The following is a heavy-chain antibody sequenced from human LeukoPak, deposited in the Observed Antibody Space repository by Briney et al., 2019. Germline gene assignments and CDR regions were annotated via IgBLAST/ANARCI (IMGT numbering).Heavy chain of an antibody. CDR2: INPNSGGT. CDR1: GYTFTGYY. CDR3: ARAHWGFIPRLDY. V-gene: IGHV1-2*02. Sequence: ASVKVSCKASGYTFTGYYMHWVRQAPGQGLEWMGWINPNSGGTNYAQKFQGRVTMTRDTSISTAYMELSRLRSDDTAVYYCARAHWGFIPRLDYWGQGTLVTVSS. D-gene: IGHD7-27*01. J-gene: IGHJ4*02.